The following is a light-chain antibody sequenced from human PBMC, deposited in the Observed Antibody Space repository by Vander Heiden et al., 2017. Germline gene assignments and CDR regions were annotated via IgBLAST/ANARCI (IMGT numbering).Light chain of an antibody. V-gene: IGLV1-40*01. Sequence: QSVLTPPPPVVGAPGQRVSISCSGSSSNIGARYDVHWYQQLPGTAPKLLIYGNHNRPSGVPDRFSGSLSATSASLAISGLQAEDEGDFYCQSYDNDLSGWVFGGGTKLTVL. CDR1: SSNIGARYD. CDR3: QSYDNDLSGWV. J-gene: IGLJ3*02. CDR2: GNH.